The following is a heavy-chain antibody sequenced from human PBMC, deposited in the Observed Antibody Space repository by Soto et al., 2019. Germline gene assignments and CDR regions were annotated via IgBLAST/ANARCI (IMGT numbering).Heavy chain of an antibody. CDR3: ARANYFDSSGPFDY. D-gene: IGHD3-22*01. V-gene: IGHV4-31*03. CDR2: IYYSGST. Sequence: QVQLQESGPGLVKPSQTLSLTCTVSGGSISSGAYYWSWIRQHPGKGLEWIGYIYYSGSTYYNPSLESRVTLSVDTSRKRFSLKVSSVTAADTAVYYCARANYFDSSGPFDYWGPGTLVTVSS. CDR1: GGSISSGAYY. J-gene: IGHJ4*02.